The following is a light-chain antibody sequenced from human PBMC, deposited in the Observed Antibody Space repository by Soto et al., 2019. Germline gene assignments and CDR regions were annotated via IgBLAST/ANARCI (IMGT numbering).Light chain of an antibody. J-gene: IGLJ2*01. V-gene: IGLV1-44*01. CDR1: TSNIGINT. Sequence: QSVLTQPPSVSGTPGQRVSISCSGSTSNIGINTVNWYQQLPGTAPKLLIYSNTKRPSGVPERFSGSKSGTSASLAISGLRSEDEADYYCAAWDDALGGLVVFGGGTKVTVL. CDR2: SNT. CDR3: AAWDDALGGLVV.